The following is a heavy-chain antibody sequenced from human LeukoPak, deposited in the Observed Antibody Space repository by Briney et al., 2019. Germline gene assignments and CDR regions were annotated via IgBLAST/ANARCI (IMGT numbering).Heavy chain of an antibody. V-gene: IGHV4-39*07. CDR2: IYHSGST. J-gene: IGHJ4*02. CDR3: ARSPPLYYYGSGTNPSDFDY. CDR1: GGSISNITNSNW. D-gene: IGHD3-10*01. Sequence: NPSETLSLTCAVSGGSISNITNSNWWSWVRQPPGKGLEWIGSIYHSGSTYYNPSLKSRVTISVDTSKNQFSLKLSSVTAADTAVYYCARSPPLYYYGSGTNPSDFDYWGQGTLVTVSS.